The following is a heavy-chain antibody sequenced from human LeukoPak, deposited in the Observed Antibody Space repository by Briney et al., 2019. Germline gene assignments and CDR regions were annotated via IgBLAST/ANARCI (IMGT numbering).Heavy chain of an antibody. CDR1: GFTFSSYG. D-gene: IGHD3-22*01. V-gene: IGHV3-33*01. J-gene: IGHJ5*02. Sequence: GGSLRLSCAASGFTFSSYGMHWVRQAPGKGLEWVAVIWYDGSNKYYADSVKSRFTISRDNSKNTLYLQMNSLRAEDTAVYYCARVLGYYDGNWFDPWGQGTLVTVSS. CDR2: IWYDGSNK. CDR3: ARVLGYYDGNWFDP.